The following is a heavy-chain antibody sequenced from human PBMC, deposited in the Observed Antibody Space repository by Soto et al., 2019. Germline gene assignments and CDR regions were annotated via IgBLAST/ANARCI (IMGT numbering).Heavy chain of an antibody. J-gene: IGHJ4*02. V-gene: IGHV4-61*01. CDR2: IYFTGST. Sequence: QVQLQESGPGLVKPSETLFLTCSVSGASVNSGSYYWTWVRQPPGKGLEFIGYIYFTGSTNYNPSLKSRATNSGDPSKSQFSLTLTSVPAADTAMYYCARMTTVTKIDYWGQGTPVSVSS. D-gene: IGHD4-17*01. CDR3: ARMTTVTKIDY. CDR1: GASVNSGSYY.